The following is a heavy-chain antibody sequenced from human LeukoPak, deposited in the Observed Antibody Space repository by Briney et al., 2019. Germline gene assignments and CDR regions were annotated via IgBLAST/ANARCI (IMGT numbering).Heavy chain of an antibody. J-gene: IGHJ4*02. V-gene: IGHV4-61*02. CDR2: IYTSGST. CDR1: GGSISSGSYY. CDR3: ARGGEYYYDSSGYYFDY. D-gene: IGHD3-22*01. Sequence: PSETLSLTCTVSGGSISSGSYYWSWIRQPAGKGLEWIGRIYTSGSTNYNPSLKSRVTISVDTSKNQFSLKLNSVTAADTAVYYCARGGEYYYDSSGYYFDYWGQGTLVTVSS.